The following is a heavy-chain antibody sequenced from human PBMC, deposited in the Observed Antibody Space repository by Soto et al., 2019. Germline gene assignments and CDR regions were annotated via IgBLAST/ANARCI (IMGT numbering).Heavy chain of an antibody. CDR3: AGISTSCKEGSDPCVDY. CDR2: IIPIFGTA. D-gene: IGHD2-2*01. Sequence: SVKVSCKASGGTFSSYAISWVRQAPGQGLEWMGGIIPIFGTANYAQKFQGRVTITADESTSTAYMELSSLRSEDTAVYYCAGISTSCKEGSDPCVDYWGQGTLVTVSS. V-gene: IGHV1-69*13. J-gene: IGHJ4*02. CDR1: GGTFSSYA.